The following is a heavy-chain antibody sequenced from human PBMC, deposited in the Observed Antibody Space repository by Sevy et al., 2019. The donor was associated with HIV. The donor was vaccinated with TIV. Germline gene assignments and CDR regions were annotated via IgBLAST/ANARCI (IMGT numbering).Heavy chain of an antibody. Sequence: GGSLRLSCAASGFTFSSYAMHWVRQAPGKGLEWVAVISYDGSNKYYADSVKGRFTISRDNSKNTLYLQMNSLRAEDTAVYYCARAFSGFGSIDYWGQRTLVTVSS. D-gene: IGHD3-3*02. V-gene: IGHV3-30*04. CDR3: ARAFSGFGSIDY. CDR2: ISYDGSNK. CDR1: GFTFSSYA. J-gene: IGHJ4*02.